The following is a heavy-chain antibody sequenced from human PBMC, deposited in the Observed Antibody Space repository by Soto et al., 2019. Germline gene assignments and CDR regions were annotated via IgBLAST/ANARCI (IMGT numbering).Heavy chain of an antibody. D-gene: IGHD3-3*01. V-gene: IGHV4-59*08. J-gene: IGHJ4*02. CDR3: ARLGGYYQAFDN. CDR2: IYYTGTS. Sequence: LTCTVSGGSIRNNYWSWIRQPPGKGLEWVGYIYYTGTSKYNPSLKSRVTISVDSSKNQFSLKLDSVTAADTAVYYCARLGGYYQAFDNWGQGTLVTVSS. CDR1: GGSIRNNY.